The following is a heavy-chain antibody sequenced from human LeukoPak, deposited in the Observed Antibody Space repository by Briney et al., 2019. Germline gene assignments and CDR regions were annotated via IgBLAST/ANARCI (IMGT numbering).Heavy chain of an antibody. J-gene: IGHJ4*02. V-gene: IGHV3-66*01. CDR3: AGEGHYFDY. Sequence: GGSLRLSCAASGFTVSTNYMDWVRQAPGKGLEWVSLIYSGGDTYHADSVRGRFTLSRDNSKNTLYLQMDSLRAEDTAVYYCAGEGHYFDYWGQGTLVTVSS. CDR1: GFTVSTNY. CDR2: IYSGGDT.